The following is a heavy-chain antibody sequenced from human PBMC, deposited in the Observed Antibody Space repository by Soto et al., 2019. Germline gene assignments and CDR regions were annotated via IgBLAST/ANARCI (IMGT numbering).Heavy chain of an antibody. V-gene: IGHV4-59*11. CDR3: ASGGRTAPSYF. CDR1: GASIYAHS. D-gene: IGHD2-21*01. CDR2: IYDNVNT. Sequence: TSETLSLTCTISGASIYAHSWTWIRQAPGKGLEWIGYIYDNVNTDHNPSLTSRVRMSVDTAKNQFFLTLSSLTAADTAVYYCASGGRTAPSYFWGQGILVTVSS. J-gene: IGHJ4*02.